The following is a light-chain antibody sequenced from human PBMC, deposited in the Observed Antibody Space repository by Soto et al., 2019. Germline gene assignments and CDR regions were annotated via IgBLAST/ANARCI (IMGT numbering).Light chain of an antibody. Sequence: QSVLTQPPSVSGAPGQRVTISCTGSSSNIGAGYEVKWYQQLPGTAPKLLIYGNSNRPSGVPDRFSGSKSGTSASLAITGLQAEAEADYYCQSYDSSLSGWVFGGGTKLTVL. CDR2: GNS. CDR3: QSYDSSLSGWV. V-gene: IGLV1-40*01. CDR1: SSNIGAGYE. J-gene: IGLJ3*02.